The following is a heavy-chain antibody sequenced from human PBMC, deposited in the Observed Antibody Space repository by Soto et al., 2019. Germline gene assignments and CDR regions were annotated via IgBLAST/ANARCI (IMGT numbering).Heavy chain of an antibody. CDR2: IYYSGST. D-gene: IGHD1-26*01. CDR3: ARDLGATTRYFDY. Sequence: QVQLQESGPGLVKPSETLSLTCTVSGGSISSYYWSWIRQPPGKGLEWIGYIYYSGSTNYNPSLKSRVTISVDTSKNQFSLKLSSVTAADTAVYYCARDLGATTRYFDYWGQGTLVTVSS. J-gene: IGHJ4*02. CDR1: GGSISSYY. V-gene: IGHV4-59*01.